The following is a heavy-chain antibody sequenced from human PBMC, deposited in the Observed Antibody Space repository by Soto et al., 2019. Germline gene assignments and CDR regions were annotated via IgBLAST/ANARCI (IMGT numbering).Heavy chain of an antibody. CDR2: INPFFGTA. J-gene: IGHJ4*02. Sequence: QVQLVQSGAEVKKPGSSVKVSCKASGGTFSSYAISWVRQAPGQGLEWMGGINPFFGTANYTQKFQGRVTITADESTSTAYMELSSLRSEDTAVYYCARVPIYCGGDCYSMYFDYWGQGTLVTVSS. D-gene: IGHD2-21*02. CDR3: ARVPIYCGGDCYSMYFDY. CDR1: GGTFSSYA. V-gene: IGHV1-69*01.